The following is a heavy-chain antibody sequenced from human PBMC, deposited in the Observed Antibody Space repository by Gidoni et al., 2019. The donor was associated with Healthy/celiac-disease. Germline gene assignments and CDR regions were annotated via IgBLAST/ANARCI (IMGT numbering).Heavy chain of an antibody. CDR3: ARQASDYGDSTYFDY. Sequence: EVQLVQSGAEVKKPGESLKISCTGSGYSFTSYWIGWVRQMPGKGLEWMGIIYPGDSDTRYSPSFQGQVTISADKSISTAYLQWSSLKASDTAMYYCARQASDYGDSTYFDYWGQGTLVTVSS. V-gene: IGHV5-51*01. J-gene: IGHJ4*02. D-gene: IGHD4-17*01. CDR1: GYSFTSYW. CDR2: IYPGDSDT.